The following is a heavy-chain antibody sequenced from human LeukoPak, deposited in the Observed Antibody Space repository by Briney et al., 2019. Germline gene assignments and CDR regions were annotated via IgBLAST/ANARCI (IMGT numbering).Heavy chain of an antibody. D-gene: IGHD3-10*01. J-gene: IGHJ5*02. CDR3: ARDTGSYSHWFDP. CDR2: IYHSGST. Sequence: SETLSLTCAVSGGSISSGGYSWSWIRQPPGKGLEWIGYIYHSGSTYYNPSLKSRVTISVDRSKNQFSLKLSSVTAADTAVYYCARDTGSYSHWFDPWGQGTLVTVSS. V-gene: IGHV4-30-2*01. CDR1: GGSISSGGYS.